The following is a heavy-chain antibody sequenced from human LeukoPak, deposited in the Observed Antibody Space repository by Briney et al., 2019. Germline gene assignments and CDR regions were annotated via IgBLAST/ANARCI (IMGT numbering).Heavy chain of an antibody. CDR1: AGSINNYY. CDR3: ARVAARYVGMDV. Sequence: SETLSLTCTVSAGSINNYYWSWIRQPPGMGLEWIGYIYYSGSTNYNPSLKSRVTISVDTSKKQFSLNLSSVTAADTAVYYCARVAARYVGMDVWGQGTTVTVSS. D-gene: IGHD6-6*01. J-gene: IGHJ6*02. V-gene: IGHV4-59*01. CDR2: IYYSGST.